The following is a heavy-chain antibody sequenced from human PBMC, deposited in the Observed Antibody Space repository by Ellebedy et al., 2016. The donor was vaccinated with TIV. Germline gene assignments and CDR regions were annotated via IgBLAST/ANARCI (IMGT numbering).Heavy chain of an antibody. Sequence: GESLKISCAASGFTFARSSMSSVRQAPGKGLPWDSTITTPGGSTFYADSVKGRFTISRDNSKNTLYLQMNSLRADDTAVYYCAKDSKEFRSWGQGTLVTVSS. J-gene: IGHJ5*02. CDR3: AKDSKEFRS. V-gene: IGHV3-23*01. D-gene: IGHD2/OR15-2a*01. CDR2: ITTPGGST. CDR1: GFTFARSS.